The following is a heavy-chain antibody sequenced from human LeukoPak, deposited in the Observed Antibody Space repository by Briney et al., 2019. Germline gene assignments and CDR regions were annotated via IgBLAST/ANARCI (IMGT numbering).Heavy chain of an antibody. CDR1: GFTFSSYA. Sequence: PGGSLRLSCAASGFTFSSYAMSWVRQAPGKGLEWVAVISYDGSNKYYADSVKGRFTISRDNSKNTLYLQMNSLRAEDTAVYYCARDYYDSFDYWGQGTLVTVSS. J-gene: IGHJ4*02. CDR2: ISYDGSNK. D-gene: IGHD3-22*01. CDR3: ARDYYDSFDY. V-gene: IGHV3-30*04.